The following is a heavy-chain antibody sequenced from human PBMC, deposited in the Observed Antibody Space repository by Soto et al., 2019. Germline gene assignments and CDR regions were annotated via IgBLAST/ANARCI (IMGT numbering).Heavy chain of an antibody. CDR2: INPATGAA. V-gene: IGHV1-2*02. Sequence: QLHLVQSGAVVKKPGASVTVSCSASGYPVTAYYMHWVRQAPGRGLEWMGGINPATGAAKYTQTFQGRGTMTRDTSPSTVFLEMSGLTSEDPAGFFWARGGGVGVAGSAAFDMWGQGTLVTVSS. J-gene: IGHJ3*02. CDR1: GYPVTAYY. CDR3: ARGGGVGVAGSAAFDM. D-gene: IGHD3-3*01.